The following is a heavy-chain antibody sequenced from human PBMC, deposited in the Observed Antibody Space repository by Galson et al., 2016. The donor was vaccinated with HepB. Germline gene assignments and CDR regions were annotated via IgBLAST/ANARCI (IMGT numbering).Heavy chain of an antibody. CDR1: GYIFTSFG. CDR3: ARDGMTKLYYYAMDL. J-gene: IGHJ6*02. CDR2: ISGSSGRT. V-gene: IGHV1-18*01. Sequence: SVKVSCKASGYIFTSFGISWVRQAPGQGLEWMGWISGSSGRTDYAQKFKGRLSMTTDTSTGTASMELRSLRSDDTAVYFCARDGMTKLYYYAMDLWGQGTAVTVSS.